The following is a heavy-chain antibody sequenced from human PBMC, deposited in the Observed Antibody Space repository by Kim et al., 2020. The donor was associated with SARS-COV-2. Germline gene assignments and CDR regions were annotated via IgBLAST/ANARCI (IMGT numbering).Heavy chain of an antibody. Sequence: GGSLRLSCAASGFTFSSYGMHWVRQAPGKGLEWVAVISYDGSNKYYADSVKGRFTISRDNSKNTLYLQMNSLRAEDTAVYYCARAKVSYAAAGIPSYWGQGTLVTVSS. J-gene: IGHJ4*02. CDR2: ISYDGSNK. CDR1: GFTFSSYG. D-gene: IGHD6-13*01. CDR3: ARAKVSYAAAGIPSY. V-gene: IGHV3-33*05.